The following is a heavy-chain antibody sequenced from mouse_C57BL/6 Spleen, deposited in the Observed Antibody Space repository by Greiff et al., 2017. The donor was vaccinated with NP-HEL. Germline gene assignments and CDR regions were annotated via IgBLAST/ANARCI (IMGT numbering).Heavy chain of an antibody. V-gene: IGHV1-80*01. J-gene: IGHJ3*01. CDR1: GYAFSSYW. D-gene: IGHD4-1*01. CDR2: LYPGDGDT. CDR3: ARELLGAVAY. Sequence: QVQLQQSGAELVKPGASVKISCKASGYAFSSYWMNWVKQRPGKGLEWIGQLYPGDGDTNYNGKFKGKSKLTADKSSRTAYMQLSSLTSEDSAVYFGARELLGAVAYWGQGTLVTVSA.